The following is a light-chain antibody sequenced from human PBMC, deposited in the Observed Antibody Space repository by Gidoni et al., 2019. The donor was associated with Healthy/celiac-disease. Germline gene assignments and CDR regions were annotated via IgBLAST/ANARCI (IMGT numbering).Light chain of an antibody. J-gene: IGKJ4*01. CDR2: RAS. CDR3: QQYYSTPLT. Sequence: DIVLTQSPDSLAVSLGERATINCKSSQSVLYSSNTKNYLAWYQQKPGQPPKLLIYRASTRDSVVPDRFSGSGSGTDFTLTISSLQAEDVAVYCCQQYYSTPLTFGGGTKVEIK. CDR1: QSVLYSSNTKNY. V-gene: IGKV4-1*01.